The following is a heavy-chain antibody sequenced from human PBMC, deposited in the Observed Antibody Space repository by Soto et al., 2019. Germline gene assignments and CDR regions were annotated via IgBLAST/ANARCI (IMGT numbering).Heavy chain of an antibody. V-gene: IGHV1-69*08. CDR1: GGAFTNDI. CDR2: IIPLLDIT. J-gene: IGHJ4*02. CDR3: ARDSPIGSTFSGYDAIDY. Sequence: QAQLVQSGAEVKKPGSSVKVSCKASGGAFTNDIITWVRQAPGQGLEWMGRIIPLLDITNYAQKFQGRVTITADKSTSTPXMELNSLISEDTAVYYCARDSPIGSTFSGYDAIDYWGQGTLVTVSS. D-gene: IGHD5-12*01.